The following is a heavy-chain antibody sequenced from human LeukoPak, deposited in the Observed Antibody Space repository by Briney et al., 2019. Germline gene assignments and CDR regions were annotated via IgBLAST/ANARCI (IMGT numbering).Heavy chain of an antibody. Sequence: PSETLSLTCAVYGGSFSGYYWSWIRQPPGKGLEWIGEINHSGSTNYNPSLKSRVTISVDTSKNQFSLKLSSVTAADTAVYYCARDLAAAGVYWGQGTLVTVSS. J-gene: IGHJ4*02. D-gene: IGHD6-13*01. V-gene: IGHV4-34*01. CDR2: INHSGST. CDR3: ARDLAAAGVY. CDR1: GGSFSGYY.